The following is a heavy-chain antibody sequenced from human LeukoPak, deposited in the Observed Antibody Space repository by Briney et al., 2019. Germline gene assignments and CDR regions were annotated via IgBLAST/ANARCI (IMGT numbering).Heavy chain of an antibody. Sequence: GGSLRLSCAGSGFTFSDYYMSWIRQASGKGLEWVGRIRSKANSYATAYAASVKGRFTISRDDSKNTAYLQMNSLKTEDTAVYYCTRIVGATPRGVYFDYWGQGTLVTVSS. D-gene: IGHD1-26*01. J-gene: IGHJ4*02. CDR3: TRIVGATPRGVYFDY. CDR1: GFTFSDYY. CDR2: IRSKANSYAT. V-gene: IGHV3-73*01.